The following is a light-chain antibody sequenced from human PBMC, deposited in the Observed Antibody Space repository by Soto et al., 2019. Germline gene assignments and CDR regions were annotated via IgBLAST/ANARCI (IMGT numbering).Light chain of an antibody. CDR3: QKYNSAPLT. CDR2: SAS. J-gene: IGKJ4*01. V-gene: IGKV1-27*01. CDR1: QGISNY. Sequence: DIQMTQSPSSLSASVGDRVTITCRASQGISNYLAWYQQKPGQVPKLLIYSASTLESGAPSRFSGSGFGTDFTLTINSLQPEDVATYYCQKYNSAPLTFGGGTKVEIK.